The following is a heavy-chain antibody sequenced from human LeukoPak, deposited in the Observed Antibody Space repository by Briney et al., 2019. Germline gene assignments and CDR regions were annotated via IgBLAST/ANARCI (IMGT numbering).Heavy chain of an antibody. J-gene: IGHJ6*03. CDR3: ARSHTNNWLHHYYYMDV. CDR1: GGSISSGGYY. V-gene: IGHV4-31*03. D-gene: IGHD1-1*01. Sequence: SETLSLTCTVSGGSISSGGYYWTWIRQHPGKGLEWIGYIFFSGSTDYNPSLKSRVIISVDTSKNQFSLNLRSVTAADTALYYCARSHTNNWLHHYYYMDVWGKGTTVTVSS. CDR2: IFFSGST.